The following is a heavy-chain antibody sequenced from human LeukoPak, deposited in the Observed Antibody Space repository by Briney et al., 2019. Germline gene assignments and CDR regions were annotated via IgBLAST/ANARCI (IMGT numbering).Heavy chain of an antibody. Sequence: GASVKVSCKASGYTFISYGISWVRQAPGQGLEWLGWISAYNANTNYAQKVQGRVTMTRDTSTSTAYMELRSLRSDDTAVYYCARGYYGDYNFDYWGQGTLVTVSS. J-gene: IGHJ4*02. D-gene: IGHD4-17*01. CDR3: ARGYYGDYNFDY. CDR2: ISAYNANT. CDR1: GYTFISYG. V-gene: IGHV1-18*01.